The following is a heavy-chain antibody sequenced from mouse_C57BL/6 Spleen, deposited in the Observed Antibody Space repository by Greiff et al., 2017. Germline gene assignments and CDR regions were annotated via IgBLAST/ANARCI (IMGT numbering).Heavy chain of an antibody. CDR2: IHPNSGST. Sequence: VQLQQPGAELVKPGASVKLSCKASGYTFTSYWMHWVKQRPGQGLEWIGMIHPNSGSTNYNEKFKSKATLTVDKSSSTAYMQLSSLTSEDSAVYYWARSDYVSSYDFDYWGQGTTLTVSS. J-gene: IGHJ2*01. D-gene: IGHD1-1*01. V-gene: IGHV1-64*01. CDR3: ARSDYVSSYDFDY. CDR1: GYTFTSYW.